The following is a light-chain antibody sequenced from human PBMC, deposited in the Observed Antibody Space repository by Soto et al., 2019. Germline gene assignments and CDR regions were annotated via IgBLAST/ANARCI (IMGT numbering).Light chain of an antibody. V-gene: IGKV3-15*01. CDR1: QSVDRY. Sequence: EVVLTQSPDTLSLSPGETATLSCRASQSVDRYVAWYQQKVGQAPRLLICGASNRATGVPARISGSVSGTEFTLTIASLQSEDFAVYYCQQYNNWPPTWTFGQGTKVDIK. J-gene: IGKJ1*01. CDR3: QQYNNWPPTWT. CDR2: GAS.